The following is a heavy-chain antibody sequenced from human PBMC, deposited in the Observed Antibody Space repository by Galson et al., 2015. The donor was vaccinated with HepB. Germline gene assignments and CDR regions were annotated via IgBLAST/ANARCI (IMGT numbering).Heavy chain of an antibody. CDR1: GFTFGDYA. V-gene: IGHV3-72*01. Sequence: SLRLSCAASGFTFGDYAMSWSRQAPGKGLEWVGRIRKKSTGYTTEYAASVKGRFTISRDDSRSSVYLQMNSLKSEDTAVYYCARDGLAAAAYSDYWGQGTLVTVSS. CDR2: IRKKSTGYTT. J-gene: IGHJ4*02. D-gene: IGHD6-13*01. CDR3: ARDGLAAAAYSDY.